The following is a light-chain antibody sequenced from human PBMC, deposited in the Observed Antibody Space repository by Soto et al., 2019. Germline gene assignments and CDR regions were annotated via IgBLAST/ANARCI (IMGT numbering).Light chain of an antibody. V-gene: IGKV3-20*01. J-gene: IGKJ2*01. Sequence: EIVMTQSPGTLSLSPGERATISCRASQVIGSRYLAWYHQKSGQAPRLLIYGASSRATGIPDSFSGSGSGTDFTLTISRLEPEDFGVYYYQQFGSSIPHTFGQGTKLEIK. CDR1: QVIGSRY. CDR2: GAS. CDR3: QQFGSSIPHT.